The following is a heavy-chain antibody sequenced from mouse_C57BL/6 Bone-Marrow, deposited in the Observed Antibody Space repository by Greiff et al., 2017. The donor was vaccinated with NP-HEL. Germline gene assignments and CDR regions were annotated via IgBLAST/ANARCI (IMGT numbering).Heavy chain of an antibody. CDR1: GYTFTSYG. J-gene: IGHJ3*01. CDR3: ARWGYYDYDDAWFAY. CDR2: IYPRSGNT. V-gene: IGHV1-81*01. Sequence: VQLQESGAELARPGASVKLSCKASGYTFTSYGISWVKQRTGQGLEWIGEIYPRSGNTYYNEKFKGKATLTADKSSSTAYIELRSLTSEDSAVYFCARWGYYDYDDAWFAYWGQGTLVTVSA. D-gene: IGHD2-4*01.